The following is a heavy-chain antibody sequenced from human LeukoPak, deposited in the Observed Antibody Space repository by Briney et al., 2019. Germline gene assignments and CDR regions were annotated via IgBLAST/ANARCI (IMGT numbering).Heavy chain of an antibody. Sequence: GGSLRLSCAASGFTFSSYSMNWVRQAPGKGLEWVSSISSSSSCIYYADSVKGRFTISRDNAKNSLYLQMNSLRAEDTAVYYCAREPNTFGGVIALDAFDIWGQGTMVTVSS. V-gene: IGHV3-21*01. J-gene: IGHJ3*02. CDR3: AREPNTFGGVIALDAFDI. D-gene: IGHD3-16*02. CDR1: GFTFSSYS. CDR2: ISSSSSCI.